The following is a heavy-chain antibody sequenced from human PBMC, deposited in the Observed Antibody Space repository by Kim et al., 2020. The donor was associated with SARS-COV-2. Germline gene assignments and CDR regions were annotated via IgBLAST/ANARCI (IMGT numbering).Heavy chain of an antibody. CDR1: GGSISSYY. D-gene: IGHD3-10*01. J-gene: IGHJ3*02. V-gene: IGHV4-59*13. CDR2: IYYSGST. Sequence: SETLSLTCTVSGGSISSYYWSWIRQPPGKGLEWIGYIYYSGSTNYNPSLKSRVTISVDTSKNQFSLKLSSVTAADTAVYYCASHVWGSGSYYHDAFDIWGQGTMVTVSS. CDR3: ASHVWGSGSYYHDAFDI.